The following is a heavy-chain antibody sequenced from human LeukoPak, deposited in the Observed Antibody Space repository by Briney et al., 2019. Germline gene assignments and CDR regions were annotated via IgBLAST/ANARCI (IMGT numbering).Heavy chain of an antibody. J-gene: IGHJ3*02. CDR3: ASQQLGYCSGGSCYGDAFDI. V-gene: IGHV3-9*03. CDR2: ISWNSGSI. D-gene: IGHD2-15*01. Sequence: PGGSLRLSCAASGFTFDDYAMHWVRQAPGKGLEWVSGISWNSGSIGYADSVKGRFTISRDNAKNSLYLQMNSLRAEDMALYYCASQQLGYCSGGSCYGDAFDIWGQGTMVTASS. CDR1: GFTFDDYA.